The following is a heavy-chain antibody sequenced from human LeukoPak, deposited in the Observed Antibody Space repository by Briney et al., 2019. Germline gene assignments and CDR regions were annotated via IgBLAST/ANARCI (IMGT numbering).Heavy chain of an antibody. Sequence: SETLSLTCAVSGYSISTGWYWGWIRQPPGMGLEWIGSFYHSGTTYYNPSLKSRVTISVDTSKNQFSLKLRSVTAADTAVYYCATTYGAPGLQRVAYYYYIDVWGKGTTVTVSS. CDR2: FYHSGTT. V-gene: IGHV4-38-2*01. CDR1: GYSISTGWY. D-gene: IGHD2-15*01. CDR3: ATTYGAPGLQRVAYYYYIDV. J-gene: IGHJ6*03.